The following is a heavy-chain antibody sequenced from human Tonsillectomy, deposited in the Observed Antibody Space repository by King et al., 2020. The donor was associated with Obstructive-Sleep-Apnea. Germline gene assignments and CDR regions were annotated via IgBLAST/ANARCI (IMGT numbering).Heavy chain of an antibody. CDR1: GGSISRYY. CDR3: ARLGYSYGNYYFDY. D-gene: IGHD5-18*01. J-gene: IGHJ4*02. Sequence: QLQESGPGLVKPSETLSLTCTVSGGSISRYYWSWIRQPPGKGLEWIGYIYYSGSTNYNPPLKSRVTISVDTSKNQFSLKLSSVTAADTAVYYCARLGYSYGNYYFDYWGQGTLVTVSS. CDR2: IYYSGST. V-gene: IGHV4-59*01.